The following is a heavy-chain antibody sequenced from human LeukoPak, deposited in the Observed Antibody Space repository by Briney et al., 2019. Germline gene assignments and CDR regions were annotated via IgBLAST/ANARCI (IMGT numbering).Heavy chain of an antibody. D-gene: IGHD3-10*01. CDR2: ISNTGSFI. CDR1: GFTFSSYA. V-gene: IGHV3-11*01. J-gene: IGHJ4*02. CDR3: VRARGAGPGAHFDY. Sequence: GGSLRLSCAASGFTFSSYAMSWIRQAPGKGLEWVSYISNTGSFISYADSVKGRFTISRDNAKNSLYLQMNSLRAEDAAAYYCVRARGAGPGAHFDYWGQGTLVTVSS.